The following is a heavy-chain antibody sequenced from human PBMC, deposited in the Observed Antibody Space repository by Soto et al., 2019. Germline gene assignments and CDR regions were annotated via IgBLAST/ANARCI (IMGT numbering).Heavy chain of an antibody. J-gene: IGHJ6*02. CDR1: GGSFSGYY. CDR2: INHSGST. D-gene: IGHD6-13*01. Sequence: SETLSLTCAVDGGSFSGYYWSWSRQPPGKGLEWIGEINHSGSTNYNPSLKSRVTISVDTSKNQFSLKLSSVTAADTAVYYCASGEAAGTNYYYGIDVWGQGTKVIVSS. CDR3: ASGEAAGTNYYYGIDV. V-gene: IGHV4-34*01.